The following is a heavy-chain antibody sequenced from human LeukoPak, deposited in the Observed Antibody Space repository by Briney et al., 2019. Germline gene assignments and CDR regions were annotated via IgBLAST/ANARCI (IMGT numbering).Heavy chain of an antibody. J-gene: IGHJ4*02. CDR3: ARGFDY. CDR1: RFMFSSFS. V-gene: IGHV3-48*02. CDR2: ISETSSHT. Sequence: GGSLRLSCTASRFMFSSFSINWVRQAPGKGLEWVSYISETSSHTYYADSVKGRFTISRDNAKNSLYLQMNSLRDEDTAVYYCARGFDYWGQGTLVTVSS.